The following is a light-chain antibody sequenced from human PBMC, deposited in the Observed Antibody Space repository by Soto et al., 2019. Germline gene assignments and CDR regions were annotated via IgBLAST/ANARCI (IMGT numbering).Light chain of an antibody. V-gene: IGKV3-15*01. CDR1: QSVNSK. Sequence: EIVMPQSPATLSVSPGERATLSCRASQSVNSKVAWYQQKPGQPPRLLIYAASTRGTGVPARFSGGGSGTEFILTISSLQYEDLAVYYCQQYTAWPPLTFGQGTRLEIK. CDR2: AAS. CDR3: QQYTAWPPLT. J-gene: IGKJ5*01.